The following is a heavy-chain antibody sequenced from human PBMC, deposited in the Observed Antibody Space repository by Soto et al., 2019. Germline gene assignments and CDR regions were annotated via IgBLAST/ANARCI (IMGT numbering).Heavy chain of an antibody. D-gene: IGHD2-21*02. Sequence: ASVKVSCKASGYTFTSYYMHWVRQAPGQGLEWMGIINPSGGSTSYAQRFQGRVTMTRDTSTSTVYMELSSLRSEDTAVYYCARELTRSVARNWFDPWGQGTLVTVSS. CDR3: ARELTRSVARNWFDP. V-gene: IGHV1-46*03. J-gene: IGHJ5*02. CDR1: GYTFTSYY. CDR2: INPSGGST.